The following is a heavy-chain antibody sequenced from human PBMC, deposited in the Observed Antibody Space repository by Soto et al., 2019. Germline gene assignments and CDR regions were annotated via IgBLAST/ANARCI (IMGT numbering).Heavy chain of an antibody. CDR2: ISAYNGNT. Sequence: QVQLVQSGAEVKKPGASVKVSCKASGYTFTSYGISWVRQAPGQGLEWMGWISAYNGNTNYAQKLQGRVTMTTDTATSTADMELMSLSSDDTAVYYCARGPMIAFGGVIVLDYWGQGTLVTVSS. CDR1: GYTFTSYG. CDR3: ARGPMIAFGGVIVLDY. J-gene: IGHJ4*02. V-gene: IGHV1-18*01. D-gene: IGHD3-16*02.